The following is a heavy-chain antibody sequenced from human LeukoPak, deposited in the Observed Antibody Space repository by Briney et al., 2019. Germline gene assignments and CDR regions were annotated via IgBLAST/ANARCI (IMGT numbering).Heavy chain of an antibody. D-gene: IGHD5-12*01. CDR1: GFTFSSYW. CDR3: VSGYDNYYYYYYMDV. J-gene: IGHJ6*03. CDR2: INSDGSST. Sequence: GGSLRLSCAASGFTFSSYWMHWVRQAPGKGLVWASRINSDGSSTSYADSVKGRFTISRDNAKNTLYLQMNSLRAEDTAVYYCVSGYDNYYYYYYMDVWGKGTTVTVSS. V-gene: IGHV3-74*01.